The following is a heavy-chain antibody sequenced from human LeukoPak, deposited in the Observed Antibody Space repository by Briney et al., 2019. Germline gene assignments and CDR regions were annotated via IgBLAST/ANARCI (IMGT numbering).Heavy chain of an antibody. CDR1: GFTFSSYS. D-gene: IGHD4-17*01. CDR3: ARDRDYGDHGLFVY. V-gene: IGHV3-48*02. CDR2: ISSSSSTI. J-gene: IGHJ4*02. Sequence: GGSLRLSCASSGFTFSSYSMNWVRQAPGKGLEWVSYISSSSSTIYYADSVKGRFTISGDNAKNSLYLQMNSLRDEDTAVYYCARDRDYGDHGLFVYWGQGTLVTVSS.